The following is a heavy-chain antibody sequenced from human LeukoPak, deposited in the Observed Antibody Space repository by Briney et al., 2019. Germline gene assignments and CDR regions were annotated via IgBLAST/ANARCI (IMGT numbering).Heavy chain of an antibody. Sequence: SETLSLTCAVYGGSFSCYYWSWIRQPPGKGLEWIGEINHSGSTNYNPSLKSRVTISVDTSKNQFSLKLRSVTAADTAVYYCASTGRCSSTSCRGSYYYYYMDVWGKGTTVTVSS. CDR3: ASTGRCSSTSCRGSYYYYYMDV. V-gene: IGHV4-34*01. CDR1: GGSFSCYY. CDR2: INHSGST. J-gene: IGHJ6*03. D-gene: IGHD2-2*01.